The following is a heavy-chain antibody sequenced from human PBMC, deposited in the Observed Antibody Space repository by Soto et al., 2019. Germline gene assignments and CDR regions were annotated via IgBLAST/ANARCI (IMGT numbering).Heavy chain of an antibody. Sequence: ASVKVSCKASGYTFTSYGISWVRQAPGQGLEWMGWISAYNGNTNYAQKLQGRVTMTTDTSTSTAYMELRSLRSDDTAVYYCARGPPFVRQTYYDSSANDYWGQGTLVTVSS. CDR3: ARGPPFVRQTYYDSSANDY. CDR1: GYTFTSYG. D-gene: IGHD3-22*01. J-gene: IGHJ4*02. CDR2: ISAYNGNT. V-gene: IGHV1-18*04.